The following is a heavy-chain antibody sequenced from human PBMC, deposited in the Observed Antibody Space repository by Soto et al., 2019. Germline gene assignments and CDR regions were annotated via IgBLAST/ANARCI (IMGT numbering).Heavy chain of an antibody. CDR3: ARDQVYSRCGGYYYVMYF. V-gene: IGHV4-39*07. J-gene: IGHJ6*02. CDR1: GGSISSSSYY. D-gene: IGHD6-13*01. Sequence: PETLSLTCTGSGGSISSSSYYWAWIRLPPGKGLEWFGGIYYSGSTYYSPSLKSRVTISVDTSKNQFSLKLSSVTAADTAVYYCARDQVYSRCGGYYYVMYFSGQGTTV. CDR2: IYYSGST.